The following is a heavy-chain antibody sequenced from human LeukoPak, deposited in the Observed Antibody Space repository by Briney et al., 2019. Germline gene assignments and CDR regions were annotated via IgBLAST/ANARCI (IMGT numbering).Heavy chain of an antibody. CDR3: ARDQDWNDRGGFDY. V-gene: IGHV3-21*01. Sequence: GGSLRLSCAASGFTFSSYTMNWVRQAPGKGLEWVSSISTSSIYIYYTDSLKGRFTISRDNDTNSLYLQMNSLKAEDTAVYYCARDQDWNDRGGFDYWGQGSVVTVSS. D-gene: IGHD1-1*01. CDR2: ISTSSIYI. CDR1: GFTFSSYT. J-gene: IGHJ4*02.